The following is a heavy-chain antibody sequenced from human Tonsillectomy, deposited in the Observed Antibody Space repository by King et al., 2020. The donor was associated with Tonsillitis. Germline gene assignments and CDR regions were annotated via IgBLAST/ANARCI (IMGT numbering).Heavy chain of an antibody. D-gene: IGHD1-26*01. Sequence: VQLVESGGGVVQPGRSLRLSCAASGFTFSSYALHWVRQAPGKGLEWVAVTSDDGSTIFYTDSVKGRFTISRDNSKNTVYMQMNSLRAEDTAVYYCATGSCGISHSHYFHHWGQGTLVTVSS. V-gene: IGHV3-30-3*01. CDR3: ATGSCGISHSHYFHH. J-gene: IGHJ1*01. CDR2: TSDDGSTI. CDR1: GFTFSSYA.